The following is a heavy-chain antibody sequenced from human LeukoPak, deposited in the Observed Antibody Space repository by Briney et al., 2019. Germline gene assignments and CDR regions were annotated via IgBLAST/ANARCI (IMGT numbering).Heavy chain of an antibody. J-gene: IGHJ4*02. V-gene: IGHV1-69*05. CDR1: GGTFSSYA. D-gene: IGHD5-18*01. Sequence: GASVKVSCKASGGTFSSYAISWVRQAPGQGLEWMGGIIPIFGTANYAQKFQGRVTITTDESTSTAYMELSSLRSEDTAVYYCARGPGYSYDLYYFDYWGQGTLVTGSS. CDR2: IIPIFGTA. CDR3: ARGPGYSYDLYYFDY.